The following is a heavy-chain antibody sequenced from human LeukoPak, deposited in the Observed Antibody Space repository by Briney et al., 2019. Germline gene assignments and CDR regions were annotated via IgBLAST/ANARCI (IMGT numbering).Heavy chain of an antibody. CDR2: INPNSGGT. CDR3: ARDGIVVVPAATNWFDP. CDR1: GYTFTGYY. V-gene: IGHV1-2*06. J-gene: IGHJ5*02. Sequence: ASVKVSCKASGYTFTGYYMHWVRQAPGQGLEWMGRINPNSGGTNYAQKLQGRVTMTTDTSTSTAYMELRSLRSDDTAVYYCARDGIVVVPAATNWFDPWGQGTLVTVSS. D-gene: IGHD2-2*01.